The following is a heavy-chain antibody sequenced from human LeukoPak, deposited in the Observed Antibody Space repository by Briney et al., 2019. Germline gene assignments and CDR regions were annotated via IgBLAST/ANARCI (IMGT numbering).Heavy chain of an antibody. CDR3: ARLPTGHPNWFDA. Sequence: SETLSLTCTVSGGSLNFKTNSWAWVRQPPGRSLEWIGAVHFSGDIYYNPSVMSRVTISVDRSKNQYFLRLNSLTATDTAIYYCARLPTGHPNWFDAWGRGILVTVSS. V-gene: IGHV4-39*01. D-gene: IGHD2-8*02. CDR2: VHFSGDI. CDR1: GGSLNFKTNS. J-gene: IGHJ5*02.